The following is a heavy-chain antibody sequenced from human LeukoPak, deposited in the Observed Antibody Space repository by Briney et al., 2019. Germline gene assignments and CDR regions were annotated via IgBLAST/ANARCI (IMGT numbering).Heavy chain of an antibody. CDR2: IYYSGST. Sequence: PSETLSLTCTVSGGSISSYYWSWIRQPPGKGLEWIGYIYYSGSTNYNPSLKSRVTISVDTSKNQFSLKLSSVTAADTAVYYCARDSSTSPNSYYYDYWGQGTLVTVSS. CDR3: ARDSSTSPNSYYYDY. J-gene: IGHJ4*02. V-gene: IGHV4-59*01. D-gene: IGHD2-2*01. CDR1: GGSISSYY.